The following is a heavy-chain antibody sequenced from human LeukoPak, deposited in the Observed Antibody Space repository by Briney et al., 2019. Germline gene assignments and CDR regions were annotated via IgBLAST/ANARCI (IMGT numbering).Heavy chain of an antibody. CDR2: IIPIFGTA. J-gene: IGHJ5*02. CDR3: VIKFSSGYVNWFDP. D-gene: IGHD3-22*01. Sequence: GASVKVSCKASGGTFSSYAISWVRQAPGQGLEWMGGIIPIFGTANYAQKFQGRVTITADESTSTAYMELSSLRSEDTAVYYCVIKFSSGYVNWFDPWGQGTLVTVSS. V-gene: IGHV1-69*13. CDR1: GGTFSSYA.